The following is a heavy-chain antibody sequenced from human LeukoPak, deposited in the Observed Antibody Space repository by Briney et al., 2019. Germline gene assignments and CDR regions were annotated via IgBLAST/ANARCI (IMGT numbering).Heavy chain of an antibody. V-gene: IGHV3-7*01. Sequence: PGGSLRLSCAASGFTFNNFWMSWVRQAPGKGLEWVANIKQDGSEIYYVDSVKGRFTISRDNPENSLYLQMNSLRVEDTAVYYCARDKVVGATYFDYWGQGTLVTVSS. CDR1: GFTFNNFW. J-gene: IGHJ4*02. CDR2: IKQDGSEI. CDR3: ARDKVVGATYFDY. D-gene: IGHD1-26*01.